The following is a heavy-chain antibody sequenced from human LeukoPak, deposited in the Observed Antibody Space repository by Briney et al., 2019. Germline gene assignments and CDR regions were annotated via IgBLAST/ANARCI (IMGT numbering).Heavy chain of an antibody. V-gene: IGHV4-4*07. D-gene: IGHD6-19*01. CDR3: ARAPEFSSGWLLDY. Sequence: SETLSLTCTVSGDSISGYYWTWIRQSAGKGLEGIGRIHTIGSTNYSPSLKSRVTMSVDTSKTQFSLKVTSVTAADTGVYYCARAPEFSSGWLLDYWGQGSLVTVSS. CDR1: GDSISGYY. CDR2: IHTIGST. J-gene: IGHJ4*02.